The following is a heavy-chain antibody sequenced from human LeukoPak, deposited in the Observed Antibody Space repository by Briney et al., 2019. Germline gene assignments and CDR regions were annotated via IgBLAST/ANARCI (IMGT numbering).Heavy chain of an antibody. CDR2: INPSGGST. J-gene: IGHJ6*03. V-gene: IGHV1-46*01. CDR1: GYTFTRYY. CDR3: ARDLHRVVVRGVPHYYYYMDV. D-gene: IGHD3-10*01. Sequence: ASVKVSCKASGYTFTRYYIHWVRQAPGEGLEWMGIINPSGGSTTYAQKFQDRVTMTRDMSTSTVYMELRSLRSDDTAVYYCARDLHRVVVRGVPHYYYYMDVWGKGTTVTISS.